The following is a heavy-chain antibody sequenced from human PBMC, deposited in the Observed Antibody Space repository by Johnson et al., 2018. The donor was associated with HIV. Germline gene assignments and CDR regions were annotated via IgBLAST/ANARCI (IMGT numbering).Heavy chain of an antibody. CDR3: ARELLELNAFDI. CDR2: IKWNGGGT. J-gene: IGHJ3*02. CDR1: EFTFDDYA. V-gene: IGHV3-20*04. D-gene: IGHD1-26*01. Sequence: VQLVESGGGVVRPGGSLRLSCAASEFTFDDYAMSWVRQVPGKGLEWVSGIKWNGGGTGYADSVKGRFTISRDNAKNSLYLQMNSLRAEDTALYYCARELLELNAFDIWGQGTLVTVSS.